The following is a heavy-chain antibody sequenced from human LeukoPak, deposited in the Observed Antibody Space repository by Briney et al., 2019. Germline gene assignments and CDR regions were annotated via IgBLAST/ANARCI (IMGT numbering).Heavy chain of an antibody. Sequence: GGSLRLSCAASGFTFSSYGMHWVRQAPGKGLEWVAVISYDGSNKYYADSVKGRLTISRDNSKNTLYLQMNSLRAEDTAVYYCAKDVGNSSGWTWGQGTLVTVSS. CDR1: GFTFSSYG. V-gene: IGHV3-30*18. J-gene: IGHJ5*02. D-gene: IGHD6-19*01. CDR2: ISYDGSNK. CDR3: AKDVGNSSGWT.